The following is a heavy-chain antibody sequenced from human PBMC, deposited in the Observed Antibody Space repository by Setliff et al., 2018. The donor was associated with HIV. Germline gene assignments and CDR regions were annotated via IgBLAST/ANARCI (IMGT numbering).Heavy chain of an antibody. CDR2: IKQDGSEK. CDR3: ARDPYPYFDYGDWYFDL. Sequence: ETLRLSCAASGFTFSTYWMSWVRQAPGKGLEWVANIKQDGSEKFYVDSVKGRFTISRDNAKNSLYLQMNSLSAEDTAVYYCARDPYPYFDYGDWYFDLWGRGTLVTVSS. J-gene: IGHJ2*01. CDR1: GFTFSTYW. D-gene: IGHD4-17*01. V-gene: IGHV3-7*01.